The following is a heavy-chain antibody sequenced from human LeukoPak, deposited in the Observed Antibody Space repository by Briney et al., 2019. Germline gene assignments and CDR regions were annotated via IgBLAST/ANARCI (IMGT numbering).Heavy chain of an antibody. CDR1: GFSFSGKG. V-gene: IGHV3-30*02. CDR2: IRYDGSNK. J-gene: IGHJ4*02. CDR3: AKDLDCSGTTCHKTADY. Sequence: PGGSLRLSCAASGFSFSGKGMHWVRQAPGKGLEWVAFIRYDGSNKYYGDSMKGRFTVSRDNSKNTLYLQMNSLRAEDTAVYYCAKDLDCSGTTCHKTADYWGQGTLVSVSS. D-gene: IGHD2-2*02.